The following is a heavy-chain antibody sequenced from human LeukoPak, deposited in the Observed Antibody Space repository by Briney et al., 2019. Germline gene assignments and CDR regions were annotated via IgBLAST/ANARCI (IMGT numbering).Heavy chain of an antibody. D-gene: IGHD2-2*01. CDR2: INHSGST. J-gene: IGHJ6*03. Sequence: SETLSLTCAVYGGSFSGYYWSWIRQPPGKGLEWIGEINHSGSTNYNPSLKSRVTISVDTSKNQFSLKLSSVTAADTAVYYCARAVVPAAYYYYYMDVWAKGPRSPSP. V-gene: IGHV4-34*01. CDR3: ARAVVPAAYYYYYMDV. CDR1: GGSFSGYY.